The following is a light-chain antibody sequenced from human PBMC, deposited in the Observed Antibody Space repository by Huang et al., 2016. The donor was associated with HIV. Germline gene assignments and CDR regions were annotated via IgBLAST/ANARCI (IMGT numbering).Light chain of an antibody. V-gene: IGKV3-20*01. J-gene: IGKJ1*01. CDR1: QSVTSIN. CDR2: GAS. CDR3: QQYGISPWT. Sequence: EVVLTQSPGTLSLSPGERATLSCMASQSVTSINLAWYQLKPGQAPRLLIYGASSRATDIPDRFSGSGSVTDFTLTISGLEPEDSAVYYCQQYGISPWTFGQGTKVEIK.